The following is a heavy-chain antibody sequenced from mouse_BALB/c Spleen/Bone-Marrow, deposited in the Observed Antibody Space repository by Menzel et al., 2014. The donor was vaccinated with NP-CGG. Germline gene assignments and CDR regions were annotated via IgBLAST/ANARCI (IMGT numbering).Heavy chain of an antibody. J-gene: IGHJ2*01. CDR2: ICPGDGDT. V-gene: IGHV1-80*01. Sequence: QVQLQQSGAELVRPGSSVKISCKASGYAFXVYWMNWVKQRPGQGLEWIGQICPGDGDTNYNGKFKGRATLTADKSSNTAYMQLSSLTSEDSAVYFCARGGISVDYWGQGTTLTVSS. CDR1: GYAFXVYW. CDR3: ARGGISVDY.